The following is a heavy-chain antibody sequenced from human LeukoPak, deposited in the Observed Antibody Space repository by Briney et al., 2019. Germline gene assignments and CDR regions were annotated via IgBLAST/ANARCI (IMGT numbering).Heavy chain of an antibody. D-gene: IGHD3-3*01. V-gene: IGHV1-69*04. Sequence: ASVKVSCKASGGTFSSYTISWVRQAPGQGLEWMGRITPILGIANYAQKFQGRVTITADKSTSTAYMELSSLRSEDTAVYYCARDREYHDFWSGYSPFDYWGQGTLVTVSS. CDR2: ITPILGIA. J-gene: IGHJ4*02. CDR1: GGTFSSYT. CDR3: ARDREYHDFWSGYSPFDY.